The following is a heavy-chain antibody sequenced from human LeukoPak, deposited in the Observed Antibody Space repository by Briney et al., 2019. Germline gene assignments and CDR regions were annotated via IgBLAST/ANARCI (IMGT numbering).Heavy chain of an antibody. J-gene: IGHJ5*02. D-gene: IGHD2-15*01. V-gene: IGHV3-7*01. CDR1: GFTFRSYW. CDR3: ARWARYCSSGSCYSWFDP. Sequence: GGSLRLTCAASGFTFRSYWMSWVRQAPGKGLEWVANMKLDGSEEYYVDSVKGRFTISSDNAKNSLYLQMNSLRVDDTAVYYCARWARYCSSGSCYSWFDPWGQGTLVTVSS. CDR2: MKLDGSEE.